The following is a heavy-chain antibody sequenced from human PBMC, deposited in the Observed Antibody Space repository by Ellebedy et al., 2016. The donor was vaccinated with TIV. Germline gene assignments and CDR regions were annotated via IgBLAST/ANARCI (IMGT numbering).Heavy chain of an antibody. D-gene: IGHD4-23*01. CDR3: VRGPNSNYYGMDV. V-gene: IGHV3-30*03. Sequence: GESLKISCAASGFTFRTYAMHWVRQAPGAGLEWVAGLSFDATYEFYADSVKGRFTISRDNAKNSLFVQMSSLRAEDTAMYYCVRGPNSNYYGMDVWGQGTTVTVSS. CDR2: LSFDATYE. J-gene: IGHJ6*02. CDR1: GFTFRTYA.